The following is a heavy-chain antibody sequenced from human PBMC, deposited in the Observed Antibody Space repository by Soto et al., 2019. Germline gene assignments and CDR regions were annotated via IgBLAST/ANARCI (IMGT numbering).Heavy chain of an antibody. CDR2: ISWNSGSI. Sequence: PVGSLRLSCAASGFTFDDYAMHWVRQAPGKGLEWVSGISWNSGSIGYADSVKGRFTISRDNAKNSLYLQMNSLRAEDTALYYCAKGGLHFDRTGDAFDIWGQGTMVTVSS. V-gene: IGHV3-9*01. J-gene: IGHJ3*02. D-gene: IGHD1-26*01. CDR1: GFTFDDYA. CDR3: AKGGLHFDRTGDAFDI.